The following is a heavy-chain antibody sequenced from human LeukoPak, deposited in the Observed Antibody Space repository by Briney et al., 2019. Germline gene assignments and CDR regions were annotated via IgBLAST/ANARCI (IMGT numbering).Heavy chain of an antibody. CDR3: ASRRDGYNSPLDY. D-gene: IGHD5-24*01. V-gene: IGHV1-69*05. J-gene: IGHJ4*02. Sequence: GASVKVSCKASGGTFSSYAISWVRQAPGQGLEWMGGIIPIFGTANYAQKFQGRVTITTDESTSTAYMELSSLRSEDTAVYYCASRRDGYNSPLDYWGQGTLVTVSS. CDR2: IIPIFGTA. CDR1: GGTFSSYA.